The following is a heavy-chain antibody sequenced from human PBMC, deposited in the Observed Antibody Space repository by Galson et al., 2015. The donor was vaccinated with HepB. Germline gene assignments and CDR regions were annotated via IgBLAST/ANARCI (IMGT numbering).Heavy chain of an antibody. V-gene: IGHV3-30*18. Sequence: SLRLSCAASGFTFSSYAMHWVRQAPGKGLEWGAYISNDGSNKYYVDSVKGRFTISRDNSENTLYLQMNSLRAEDTAVYYCAKEGYYDYIWGRYRRTRPFVFWGQGTLVTVSS. CDR3: AKEGYYDYIWGRYRRTRPFVF. D-gene: IGHD3-16*02. CDR2: ISNDGSNK. CDR1: GFTFSSYA. J-gene: IGHJ4*02.